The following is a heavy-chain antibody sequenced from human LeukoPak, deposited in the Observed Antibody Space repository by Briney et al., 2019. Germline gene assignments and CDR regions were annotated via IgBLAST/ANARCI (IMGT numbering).Heavy chain of an antibody. CDR3: ARGIAAVKKVYYYYYMDV. CDR2: IYYSGST. CDR1: GGSISSYY. D-gene: IGHD6-13*01. Sequence: PSETLSLTCTVSGGSISSYYWSWIRQPPGKGLEWIGYIYYSGSTNYNPSLKSRVTISVDTSKNQFSLKLSSVTAADTAVYYCARGIAAVKKVYYYYYMDVWGKGTTVTVSS. J-gene: IGHJ6*03. V-gene: IGHV4-59*01.